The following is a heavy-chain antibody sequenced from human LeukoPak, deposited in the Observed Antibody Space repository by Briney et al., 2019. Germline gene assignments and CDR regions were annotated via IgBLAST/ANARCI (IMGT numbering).Heavy chain of an antibody. CDR1: GGTFSSYA. J-gene: IGHJ4*02. V-gene: IGHV1-69*13. D-gene: IGHD6-19*01. CDR2: IMPIFGTA. Sequence: GASVKVSCKASGGTFSSYAISWVRQAPGQGHEWMGGIMPIFGTANYEQKFQGRVTITADESTSTAYMELSSLRSEDTAVYYCARWDSSGLDYWGQGTLVTVSS. CDR3: ARWDSSGLDY.